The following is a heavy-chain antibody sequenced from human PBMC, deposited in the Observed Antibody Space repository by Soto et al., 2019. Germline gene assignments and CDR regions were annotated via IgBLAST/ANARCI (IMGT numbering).Heavy chain of an antibody. Sequence: ASVKVSCKASGYTFTSYGISCVRQAPGQGLEWMGWISAYNGNTNYAQKLQGRVTMTTDTSTSTAYMELRSLRSDDTAVYYCERVQGGSSWPWFDPWGQGTLVTVSS. D-gene: IGHD6-13*01. J-gene: IGHJ5*02. V-gene: IGHV1-18*01. CDR3: ERVQGGSSWPWFDP. CDR2: ISAYNGNT. CDR1: GYTFTSYG.